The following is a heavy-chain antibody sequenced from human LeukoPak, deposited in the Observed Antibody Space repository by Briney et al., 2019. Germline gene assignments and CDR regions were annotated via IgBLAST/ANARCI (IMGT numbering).Heavy chain of an antibody. D-gene: IGHD4-23*01. CDR3: ARTRSKVGTPTFDY. V-gene: IGHV3-48*02. Sequence: GGSLRLSCAASGFTFSDYSMNWVRQAPGEGLERVSYINSGSSTIYYVDSVEGRFTISRDNAKNSLYLQMNSLRDEDTAVYHCARTRSKVGTPTFDYWGQGTLVTVSS. CDR2: INSGSSTI. J-gene: IGHJ4*02. CDR1: GFTFSDYS.